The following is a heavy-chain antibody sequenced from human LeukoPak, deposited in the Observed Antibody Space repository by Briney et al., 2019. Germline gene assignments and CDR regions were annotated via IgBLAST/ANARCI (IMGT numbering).Heavy chain of an antibody. CDR1: GYTFTVYY. V-gene: IGHV1-2*02. Sequence: GASVKVSFKSSGYTFTVYYMHWVRQAPGQGLEWMGWINPNSGGTNYAQKFQGRVSMTRDTAISTAYMELSRLRSDDTAVYYCARVPRRTMVRGVIAHPTFDYWGQGTLVTVSS. D-gene: IGHD3-10*01. J-gene: IGHJ4*02. CDR2: INPNSGGT. CDR3: ARVPRRTMVRGVIAHPTFDY.